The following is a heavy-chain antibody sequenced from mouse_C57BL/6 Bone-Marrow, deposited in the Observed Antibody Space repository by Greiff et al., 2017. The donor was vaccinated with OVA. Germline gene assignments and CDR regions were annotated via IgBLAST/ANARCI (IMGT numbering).Heavy chain of an antibody. V-gene: IGHV2-2*01. CDR2: IWCGGST. Sequence: QVQLKESGPGLVQPSQSLSITCTVSGFSLTSYGVHWVRQSPGKGLEWLGVIWCGGSTDYTAAFISRLSISKDNSKSEVFLKRNSLQADDTAIYYCARGDVRFAYWGQGTLVTVSA. CDR1: GFSLTSYG. CDR3: ARGDVRFAY. D-gene: IGHD3-3*01. J-gene: IGHJ3*01.